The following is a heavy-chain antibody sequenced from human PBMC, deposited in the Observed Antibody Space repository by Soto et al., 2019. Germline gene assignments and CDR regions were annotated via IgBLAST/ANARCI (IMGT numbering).Heavy chain of an antibody. V-gene: IGHV1-18*01. J-gene: IGHJ4*02. CDR3: ARDAPRGSSWHRWCY. CDR1: GYTFTTYG. D-gene: IGHD6-13*01. Sequence: QVQLVQSGAEVKKPGASVKVSCSASGYTFTTYGISWLRQAPGQGLEWMGWISAYNGSTKYAQKLQDRVTMTIDTSTSTAYMELRSLTSDDTAVYYCARDAPRGSSWHRWCYWGQGTLVTVSS. CDR2: ISAYNGST.